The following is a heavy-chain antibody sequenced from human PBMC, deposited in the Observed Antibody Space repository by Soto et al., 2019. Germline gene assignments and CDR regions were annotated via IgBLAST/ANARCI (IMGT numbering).Heavy chain of an antibody. D-gene: IGHD1-1*01. CDR1: GFTFNSYA. CDR3: AKKVPGSNPLDS. J-gene: IGHJ4*02. CDR2: ISGSGDNT. V-gene: IGHV3-23*01. Sequence: GGSLRLSCAASGFTFNSYAMSWVRQAPGKGLEWVSAISGSGDNTYYADSVRGRFTISRDNSKNTLYLQMNSLRVEDTAVYYCAKKVPGSNPLDSWGQGALVTVSS.